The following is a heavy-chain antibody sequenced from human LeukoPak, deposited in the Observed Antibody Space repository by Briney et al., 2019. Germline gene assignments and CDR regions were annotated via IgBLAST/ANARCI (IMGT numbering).Heavy chain of an antibody. CDR2: INHSGST. CDR3: ARVPKKEDYDFWSGYYKYNWFDP. J-gene: IGHJ5*02. D-gene: IGHD3-3*01. CDR1: GGSFSGYY. V-gene: IGHV4-34*01. Sequence: SETLSLTCAVYGGSFSGYYWSWIRQPPGKGLEWIGEINHSGSTSYNPSPKSRVTISLDTSKNQFSLKLSSVTAADTAVYYCARVPKKEDYDFWSGYYKYNWFDPWGQGTLVTVSS.